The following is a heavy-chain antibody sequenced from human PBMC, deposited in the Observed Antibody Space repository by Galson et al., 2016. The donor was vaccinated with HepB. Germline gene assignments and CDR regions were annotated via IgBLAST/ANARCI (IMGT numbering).Heavy chain of an antibody. V-gene: IGHV3-30*18. CDR1: GFTFSSCA. Sequence: SLRLSCAASGFTFSSCAMSWVRQAPGKGLEWVAVISYDGNNEKYADSVKGRFTISRDNSKSTLYLQMTSLRVEDTAVYYCAKGGTRLRYFDWSKTYYFDYWGQGNLVTVSS. D-gene: IGHD3-9*01. J-gene: IGHJ4*02. CDR2: ISYDGNNE. CDR3: AKGGTRLRYFDWSKTYYFDY.